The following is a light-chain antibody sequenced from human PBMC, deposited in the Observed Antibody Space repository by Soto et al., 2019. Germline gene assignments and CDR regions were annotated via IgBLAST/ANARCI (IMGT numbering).Light chain of an antibody. CDR2: DVS. CDR1: SSDVGAYNY. CDR3: SSYTTSSTEV. J-gene: IGLJ1*01. Sequence: QSALTQPASVSGSPGQSIAISCTGTSSDVGAYNYVSWYQQHPGKAPKLIIYDVSSRPSGVSNRFSGSKSGNTASLTISGRQAEDEADYYCSSYTTSSTEVFGTGTKVTVL. V-gene: IGLV2-14*01.